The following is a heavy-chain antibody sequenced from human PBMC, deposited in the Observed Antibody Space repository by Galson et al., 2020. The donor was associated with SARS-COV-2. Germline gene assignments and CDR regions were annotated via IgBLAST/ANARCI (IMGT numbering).Heavy chain of an antibody. J-gene: IGHJ6*02. V-gene: IGHV1-24*01. CDR2: FDPEDGET. CDR1: GYTLTELS. CDR3: RVVPAAPNYYYYGMDV. D-gene: IGHD2-2*01. Sequence: ASVTVSCKVSGYTLTELSMHWVRQAPGKGLEWMGGFDPEDGETIYAQKFQGRVTMTEDTSTDTAYMELSSLRSEDTAVYYCRVVPAAPNYYYYGMDVWGQGTTVTVSS.